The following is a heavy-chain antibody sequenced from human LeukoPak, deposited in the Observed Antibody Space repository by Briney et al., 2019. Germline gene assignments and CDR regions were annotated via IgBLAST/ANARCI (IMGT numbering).Heavy chain of an antibody. V-gene: IGHV1-2*02. Sequence: GASVKVPCKTSEYTFTDYYLHWVRQAPGQGLEWMGWINPHSGATNYAQKFQGRVTMTRDTSLSTVFVELNRLTSDDTAVYYCSRDQQVRGVILRGPFDYWGQGTLVTVST. CDR3: SRDQQVRGVILRGPFDY. CDR2: INPHSGAT. J-gene: IGHJ4*02. CDR1: EYTFTDYY. D-gene: IGHD3-10*01.